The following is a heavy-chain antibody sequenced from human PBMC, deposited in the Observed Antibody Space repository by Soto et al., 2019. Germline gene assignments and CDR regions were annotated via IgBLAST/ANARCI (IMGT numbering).Heavy chain of an antibody. CDR3: AREGSSSPEYFDF. J-gene: IGHJ4*02. V-gene: IGHV4-30-4*01. D-gene: IGHD2-15*01. CDR1: GGSISSDDYY. Sequence: SETLSLTCTVSGGSISSDDYYWTWIRQPPWEGLEWIGYIYYTGRTSSTPSLESRITISIDTSKNQFSLNLNSVSAADTAVYYCAREGSSSPEYFDFWGPGXLVTVSS. CDR2: IYYTGRT.